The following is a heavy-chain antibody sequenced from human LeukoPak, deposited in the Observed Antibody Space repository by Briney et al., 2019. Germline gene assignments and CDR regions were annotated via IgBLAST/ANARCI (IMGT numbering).Heavy chain of an antibody. D-gene: IGHD2-2*01. Sequence: GGSLRLSCAASGCTFSSYSMNWVRQAPGKGLEWVSYISSSSTIYYADSVKGRFTISRDNAKNSLYLQMNSLRAEDTDVYYCAREKIDCGSTSCYVGGFDCWGQGTLVTVSS. CDR3: AREKIDCGSTSCYVGGFDC. J-gene: IGHJ4*02. CDR2: ISSSSTI. CDR1: GCTFSSYS. V-gene: IGHV3-48*01.